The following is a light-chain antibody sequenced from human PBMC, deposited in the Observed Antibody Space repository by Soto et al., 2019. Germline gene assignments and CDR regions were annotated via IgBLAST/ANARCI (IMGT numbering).Light chain of an antibody. CDR3: QQYNNWPLYT. J-gene: IGKJ2*01. V-gene: IGKV3-15*01. CDR2: GAS. Sequence: EIVMTQSPATLSVSPGERATLSCRASQSVSSNLAWYQQKPGQAPRLLIYGASTRATGIPARFSGSGSGTEFTLNTGSLQSEDFAVYDCQQYNNWPLYTFGQGTKLEIK. CDR1: QSVSSN.